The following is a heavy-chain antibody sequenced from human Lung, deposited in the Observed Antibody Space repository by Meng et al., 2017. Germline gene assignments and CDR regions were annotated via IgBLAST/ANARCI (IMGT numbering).Heavy chain of an antibody. V-gene: IGHV3-74*02. D-gene: IGHD1-1*01. CDR2: INRDGTKP. J-gene: IGHJ1*01. Sequence: VQLVESGGGLSQPGGSLRLSCAASGFTVSSNYMSWVRQAPGKGLEWVSRINRDGTKPTYADSVKSRFTISRDNAKNTLYLQMNNLRAEDTAFYYCTNDRLNHWGQGALVTVSS. CDR1: GFTVSSNY. CDR3: TNDRLNH.